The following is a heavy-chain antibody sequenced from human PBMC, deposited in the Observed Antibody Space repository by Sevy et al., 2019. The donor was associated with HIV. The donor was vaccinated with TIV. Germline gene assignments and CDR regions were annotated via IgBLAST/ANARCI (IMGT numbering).Heavy chain of an antibody. D-gene: IGHD3-16*01. CDR3: ARVGGAREGYDYVGSSFIDH. J-gene: IGHJ4*02. CDR2: IIPRFGTA. CDR1: GVSFSNSD. Sequence: ASVKVSCKVSGVSFSNSDVIWVRQAPGQGLEWMGRIIPRFGTANYAQRFQGRVTITADESTRTVFMELSRLRSEDTALFYCARVGGAREGYDYVGSSFIDHWGQGTLVTVSS. V-gene: IGHV1-69*13.